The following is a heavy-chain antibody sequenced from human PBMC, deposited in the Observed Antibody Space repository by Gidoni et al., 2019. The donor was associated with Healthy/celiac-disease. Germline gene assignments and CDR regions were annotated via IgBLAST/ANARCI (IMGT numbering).Heavy chain of an antibody. V-gene: IGHV1-69*04. CDR1: GGTFSSYA. J-gene: IGHJ4*02. CDR3: ARDVRGGVRGVIRY. CDR2: IIPILGIA. D-gene: IGHD3-10*01. Sequence: QVQLVQSGAEVKKPGSSVKVSCKASGGTFSSYAISWVRQAPGQGLEWMGRIIPILGIANYAQKFQGRVTITADKSTSTAYMELSSLRSEDTAVYYCARDVRGGVRGVIRYWGQGTLVTVSS.